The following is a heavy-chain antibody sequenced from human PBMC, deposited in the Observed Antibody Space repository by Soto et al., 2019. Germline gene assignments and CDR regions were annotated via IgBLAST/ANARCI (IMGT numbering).Heavy chain of an antibody. CDR1: GFSFSSNV. J-gene: IGHJ4*02. V-gene: IGHV3-23*01. D-gene: IGHD3-3*01. CDR3: AKGSYYDFWSGYSAFDC. CDR2: ISDSGDNT. Sequence: PGGSLRLSCAASGFSFSSNVMAWVRQAPGKGLEWVSSISDSGDNTYYVDSVKGRFSISRDNSKNTLYLQMNSLRAEDTAIYYCAKGSYYDFWSGYSAFDCWGQGTLVTVSS.